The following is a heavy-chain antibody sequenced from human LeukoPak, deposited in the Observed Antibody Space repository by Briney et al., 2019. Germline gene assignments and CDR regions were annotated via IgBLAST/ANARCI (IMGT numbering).Heavy chain of an antibody. CDR3: ARQYRRWLVQYFDL. V-gene: IGHV4-4*02. J-gene: IGHJ2*01. CDR1: GGSFSSCNC. Sequence: PSETLSLTCAVSGGSFSSCNCWSWVRQPPGKGLEWIGEIYHSGSTNYSPSLKSRVTISVDKSKNQFSLKLSSVTAADTAVYYCARQYRRWLVQYFDLWGRGTLVTVSS. D-gene: IGHD6-19*01. CDR2: IYHSGST.